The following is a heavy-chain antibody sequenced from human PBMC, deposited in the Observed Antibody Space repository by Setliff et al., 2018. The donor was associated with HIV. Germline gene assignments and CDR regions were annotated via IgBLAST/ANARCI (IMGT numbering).Heavy chain of an antibody. CDR2: VHNSAGS. Sequence: KPSETLSLTCAVSGDSVSGYYWSWIRQPAGRGLEWIGRVHNSAGSNYNPPLKSRVTMSVDTAKNQLSLKLTAVSAADTAVYYCARDRIEVLADSPHDVFDIWGRGIMVTVSS. D-gene: IGHD3-22*01. V-gene: IGHV4-4*07. CDR3: ARDRIEVLADSPHDVFDI. CDR1: GDSVSGYY. J-gene: IGHJ3*02.